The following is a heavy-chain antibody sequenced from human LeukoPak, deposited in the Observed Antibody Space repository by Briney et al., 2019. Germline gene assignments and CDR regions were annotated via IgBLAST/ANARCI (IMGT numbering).Heavy chain of an antibody. J-gene: IGHJ5*02. D-gene: IGHD3-3*01. Sequence: PSETLSLTCTVSGVSISSYYWSWIRQPAGKGLEWIGRIYTSGSTNNNPSLKSRVIMSVDTSKNQFSLKLSSVTAADTAVYYCARDQGTIRFDPWGQGTLVTVSS. CDR1: GVSISSYY. CDR2: IYTSGST. V-gene: IGHV4-4*07. CDR3: ARDQGTIRFDP.